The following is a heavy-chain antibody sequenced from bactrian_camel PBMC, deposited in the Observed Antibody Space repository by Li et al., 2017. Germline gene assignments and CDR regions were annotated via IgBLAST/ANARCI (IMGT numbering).Heavy chain of an antibody. CDR2: IYTGGGIT. V-gene: IGHV3S54*01. CDR1: GNIDSSRC. D-gene: IGHD7*01. Sequence: QVQLVESGGGAVQAGGSLRLFCAASGNIDSSRCMGWFRLAPGEEREAVAAIYTGGGITYYAASVKGRFTISLDNAKNTPYLQMNKLKPEDTAMYYCAADSTRGMKCVVAPALRYWGQGTQVTVS. CDR3: AADSTRGMKCVVAPALRY. J-gene: IGHJ4*01.